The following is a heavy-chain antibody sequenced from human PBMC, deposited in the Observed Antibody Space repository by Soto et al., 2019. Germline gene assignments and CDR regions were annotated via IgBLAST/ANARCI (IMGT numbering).Heavy chain of an antibody. CDR3: ARVLVPVAGTPIWFDP. Sequence: QVQLVQSGAEVKKPGASVKVSCKASGYTFSDFSMHWVRQAPGQRLEWMAWIKGANGDTHYSQRFQGRLTITRDTSASTVYMELTSLRSEDTAVYYCARVLVPVAGTPIWFDPWGQGTLVTVSS. V-gene: IGHV1-3*01. CDR1: GYTFSDFS. J-gene: IGHJ5*02. D-gene: IGHD6-19*01. CDR2: IKGANGDT.